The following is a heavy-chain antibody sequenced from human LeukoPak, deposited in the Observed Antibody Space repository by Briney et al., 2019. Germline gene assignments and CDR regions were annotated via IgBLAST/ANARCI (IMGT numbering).Heavy chain of an antibody. CDR2: IKQDGSEK. V-gene: IGHV3-7*01. J-gene: IGHJ4*02. CDR3: ARDGYCSGGSCLLPQGEDYFDY. CDR1: GFTFSSSW. Sequence: GGSLTLSCAASGFTFSSSWMSWVRQAPGKGLEWVANIKQDGSEKYYVDSVKGRFTISRDNAKNSLYLQMNSLRAEDTAVYYCARDGYCSGGSCLLPQGEDYFDYWGQGTLVTVSS. D-gene: IGHD2-15*01.